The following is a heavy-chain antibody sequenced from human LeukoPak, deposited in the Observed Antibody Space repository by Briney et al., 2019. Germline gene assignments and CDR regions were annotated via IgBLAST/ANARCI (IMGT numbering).Heavy chain of an antibody. CDR2: ISSSGSTI. CDR3: ARGDPCSGGSCYPTWFDP. J-gene: IGHJ5*02. V-gene: IGHV3-11*04. Sequence: GGSLRLSCAASGFTFSDYYMSWIRQAPGKGLEWVSYISSSGSTIYYADSVKGRFTISRDNAKNSLYLQMNSLRAEDTAVYYCARGDPCSGGSCYPTWFDPWGQGTLVTVSS. CDR1: GFTFSDYY. D-gene: IGHD2-15*01.